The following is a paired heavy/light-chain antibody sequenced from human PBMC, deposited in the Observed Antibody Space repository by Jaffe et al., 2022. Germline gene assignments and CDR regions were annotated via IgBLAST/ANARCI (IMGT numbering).Heavy chain of an antibody. CDR1: GYTFTSYA. CDR3: AREGFDCSSTSCYWAPDY. V-gene: IGHV1-3*01. D-gene: IGHD2-2*01. CDR2: INAGNGNT. Sequence: QVQLVQSGAEVKKPGASVKVSCKASGYTFTSYAMHWVRQAPGQRLEWMGWINAGNGNTKYSQKFQGRVTITRDTSASTAYMELSSLRSEDTAVYYCAREGFDCSSTSCYWAPDYWGQGTLVTVSS. J-gene: IGHJ4*02.
Light chain of an antibody. CDR2: GAS. J-gene: IGKJ4*01. Sequence: EIVLTQSPGTLSLSPGERATLSCRASQSVSSSYLAWYQQKPGQAPRLLIYGASSRATGIPDRFSGSGSGTDFTLTISRLEPEDFAVYYCQQYGSSRAGLTFGGGTKVEIK. CDR1: QSVSSSY. CDR3: QQYGSSRAGLT. V-gene: IGKV3-20*01.